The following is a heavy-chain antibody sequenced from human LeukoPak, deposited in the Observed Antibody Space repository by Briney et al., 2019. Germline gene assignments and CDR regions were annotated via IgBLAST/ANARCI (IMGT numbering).Heavy chain of an antibody. CDR3: ARQMTSTRLFDS. J-gene: IGHJ4*02. CDR2: IGSDGTKQ. Sequence: GGSLRLSCVASGFIFSDHAFHWVRQSPDKGLEWVALIGSDGTKQYYADSVQGRFTVPRENSKNTLFLQMNTVRADDTAVYFCARQMTSTRLFDSWGQGTLVTVSS. V-gene: IGHV3-30*04. CDR1: GFIFSDHA. D-gene: IGHD5/OR15-5a*01.